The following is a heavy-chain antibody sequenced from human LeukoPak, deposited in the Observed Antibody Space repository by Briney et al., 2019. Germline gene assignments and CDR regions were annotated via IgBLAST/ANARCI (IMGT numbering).Heavy chain of an antibody. CDR2: INPNSGGT. J-gene: IGHJ4*02. CDR1: GYTFTGYY. CDR3: ARGAYYYDSSGYYYVVDSVMTY. V-gene: IGHV1-2*02. D-gene: IGHD3-22*01. Sequence: ASVKVSCKASGYTFTGYYMHWVRQAPGQGLEWMGWINPNSGGTDYAQKFQGRVTMTRDTSISTAYMELSRLRSDDTAVYYCARGAYYYDSSGYYYVVDSVMTYWGQGTLVTVSS.